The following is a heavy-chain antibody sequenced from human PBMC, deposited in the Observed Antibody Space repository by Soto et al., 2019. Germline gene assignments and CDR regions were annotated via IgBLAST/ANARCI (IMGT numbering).Heavy chain of an antibody. CDR1: GGSFSGYY. CDR3: ARALYCSGGSCYANYYYKSF. CDR2: INHSGST. D-gene: IGHD2-15*01. J-gene: IGHJ6*03. V-gene: IGHV4-34*01. Sequence: SETLSLTCAVYGGSFSGYYWSWIRQPPGKGLEWIGEINHSGSTNYNPSLKSRVTISVDTSKNQFSLKLSSVTAADTAVYYCARALYCSGGSCYANYYYKSFWGKGTSVIVSS.